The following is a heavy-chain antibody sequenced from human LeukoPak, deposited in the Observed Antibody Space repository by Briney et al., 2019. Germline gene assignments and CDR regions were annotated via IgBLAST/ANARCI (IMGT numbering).Heavy chain of an antibody. CDR3: AKDRPPSVVVVAAFDY. Sequence: GGSLRLSCAASGFTFSSYAMSWVRQAPGKGLEWVSAISGSGGSTYYADSVKGRFTISRDNSKNTLYLQMNSLRAEDTAVYYCAKDRPPSVVVVAAFDYWGQGTLVTVSS. CDR2: ISGSGGST. V-gene: IGHV3-23*01. D-gene: IGHD2-15*01. J-gene: IGHJ4*02. CDR1: GFTFSSYA.